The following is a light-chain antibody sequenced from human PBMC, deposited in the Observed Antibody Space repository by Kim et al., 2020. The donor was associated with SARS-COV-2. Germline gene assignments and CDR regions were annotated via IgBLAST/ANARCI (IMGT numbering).Light chain of an antibody. CDR1: ESINKG. J-gene: IGKJ4*01. Sequence: ASVGERVTITCRASESINKGLVWYQQKPGKAPKVLIYMASSLESGVPSGFSGSGSGTEFSLTISSLQPDDFATYYCQQEDAFPLTFGGGTKVDIK. V-gene: IGKV1-5*03. CDR2: MAS. CDR3: QQEDAFPLT.